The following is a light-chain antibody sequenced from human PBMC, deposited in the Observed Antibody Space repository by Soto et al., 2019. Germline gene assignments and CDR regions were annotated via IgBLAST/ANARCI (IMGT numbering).Light chain of an antibody. CDR3: HQRQSWPRT. CDR1: QSVGTRY. J-gene: IGKJ1*01. Sequence: ESVLTQSPGTLSLSPGEGAALSCRVSQSVGTRYVAWYQQKPGQGPRLLIYGSSTRATGIPDRFSGSGSGTDFTLTISRLEPEDFALYYCHQRQSWPRTFGQGTKVDI. CDR2: GSS. V-gene: IGKV3-20*01.